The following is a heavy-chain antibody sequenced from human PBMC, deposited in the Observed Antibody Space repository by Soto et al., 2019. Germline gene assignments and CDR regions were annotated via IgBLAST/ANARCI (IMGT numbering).Heavy chain of an antibody. J-gene: IGHJ6*02. Sequence: GESLKISCKGSGYSLTSYWISWVRQMPGKGLEWMGRIDPSDSYTNYSPSFQGHVTISADKSISTAYLQWSSLKASDTAMYYCGRQVLNNYYYSGMDVWGQGTTVTVSS. CDR1: GYSLTSYW. CDR2: IDPSDSYT. V-gene: IGHV5-10-1*01. CDR3: GRQVLNNYYYSGMDV.